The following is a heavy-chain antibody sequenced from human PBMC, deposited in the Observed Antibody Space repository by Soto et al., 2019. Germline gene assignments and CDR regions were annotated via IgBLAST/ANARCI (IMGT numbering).Heavy chain of an antibody. D-gene: IGHD3-9*01. CDR2: IYYSGST. CDR3: DTYYNNFNY. J-gene: IGHJ4*02. V-gene: IGHV4-59*08. Sequence: SETLSLTCTASGRSISSYYWSWIRQPPGKGLEWIGYIYYSGSTNYNPSLKSRVTISVDTSKNQFSLKLSSVTAADTAVYYCDTYYNNFNYWGQGTLVTVSS. CDR1: GRSISSYY.